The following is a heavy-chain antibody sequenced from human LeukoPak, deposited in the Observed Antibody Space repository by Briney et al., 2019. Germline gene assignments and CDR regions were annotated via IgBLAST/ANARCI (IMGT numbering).Heavy chain of an antibody. J-gene: IGHJ6*02. CDR2: ISPNSGGT. Sequence: ASVKVSCKASGYTFTGYYMHWVRPAPGQGLEWMGWISPNSGGTNYAQKFQGRVTMTRDTSISTAYMELSRLRSDDTAVYYCARGQPYCSSTSCSTYYYGMDVWGQGTTVTVSS. V-gene: IGHV1-2*02. D-gene: IGHD2-2*02. CDR3: ARGQPYCSSTSCSTYYYGMDV. CDR1: GYTFTGYY.